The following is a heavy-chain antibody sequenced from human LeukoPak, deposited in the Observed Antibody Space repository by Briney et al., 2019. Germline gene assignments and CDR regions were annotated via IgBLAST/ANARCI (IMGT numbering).Heavy chain of an antibody. Sequence: ASVKVSCKASGYTFTGYGISWVRQAPGQGLEWMGWISTYNGNTNYAQKFQGRVTMTTDTSTSTAYVELRSLRSDDTAVYYCARHGWFGELNNWGQGTLVTVSS. CDR2: ISTYNGNT. CDR1: GYTFTGYG. D-gene: IGHD3-10*01. J-gene: IGHJ4*02. V-gene: IGHV1-18*01. CDR3: ARHGWFGELNN.